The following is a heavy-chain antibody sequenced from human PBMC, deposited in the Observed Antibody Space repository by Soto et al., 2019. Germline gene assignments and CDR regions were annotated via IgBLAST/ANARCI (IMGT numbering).Heavy chain of an antibody. CDR2: INPSGGST. J-gene: IGHJ6*02. CDR1: GYTFTSYY. D-gene: IGHD6-13*01. CDR3: AIIAAAGPYYYYGMDV. V-gene: IGHV1-46*01. Sequence: AASVKVSCKASGYTFTSYYMHWVRQAPGQGLEWMGIINPSGGSTSYAQKFQGRVTMTRDTSTSTVYMELSSLRSEDTAVYYCAIIAAAGPYYYYGMDVWGQGTTVTVSS.